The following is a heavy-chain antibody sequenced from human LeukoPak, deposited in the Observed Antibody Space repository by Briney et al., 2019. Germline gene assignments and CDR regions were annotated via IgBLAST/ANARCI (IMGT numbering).Heavy chain of an antibody. J-gene: IGHJ3*02. CDR1: GFNFSYYE. CDR2: IYTSGSTI. V-gene: IGHV3-48*03. Sequence: GGSLRLSCAAPGFNFSYYEMNWVRQAPGRRLEWVSYIYTSGSTIYYADSVKGRFTISRDNAKNSMYLQMNSLRADDTAVYYCARDRRYSSGWYGAFDIWGQGTMVTVPS. D-gene: IGHD6-19*01. CDR3: ARDRRYSSGWYGAFDI.